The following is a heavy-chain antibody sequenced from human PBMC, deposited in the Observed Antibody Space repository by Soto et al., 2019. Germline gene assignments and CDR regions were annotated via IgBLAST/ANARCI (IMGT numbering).Heavy chain of an antibody. V-gene: IGHV1-3*01. Sequence: ASVKVSCKASGYTFTSYAMHWVRQAPGQRPEWMGWINAGNGNTKYSRKFQGRVTITRDTSASTAYMELSSLRSEDTAVYYCARGLRSSGCQWGQGTLVTVYS. D-gene: IGHD6-19*01. CDR3: ARGLRSSGCQ. CDR1: GYTFTSYA. J-gene: IGHJ4*02. CDR2: INAGNGNT.